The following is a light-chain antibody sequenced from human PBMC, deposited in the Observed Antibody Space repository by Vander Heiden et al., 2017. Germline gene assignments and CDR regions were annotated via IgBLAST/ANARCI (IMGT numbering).Light chain of an antibody. J-gene: IGLJ2*01. V-gene: IGLV1-47*01. CDR3: AAWDDSLSGRV. CDR2: NNN. Sequence: QSLLTQPPSASGTPGQRVPTSCSGSSSNNGSNYVYWYQQLPGTAPKLLIYNNNQRPSGVPDRFSGSESGTSVSLAISGLRSEDEAEYYCAAWDDSLSGRVFGGGTKLTVL. CDR1: SSNNGSNY.